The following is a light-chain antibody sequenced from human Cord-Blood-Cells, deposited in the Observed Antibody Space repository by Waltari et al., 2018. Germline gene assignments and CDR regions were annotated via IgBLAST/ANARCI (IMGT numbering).Light chain of an antibody. J-gene: IGLJ2*01. CDR2: EGS. CDR1: SSDVGSYNL. V-gene: IGLV2-23*03. CDR3: CSYAGSSTFVL. Sequence: QSALTQPASVSGSPGQSITISCTGTSSDVGSYNLVSWYQQHPGKAPKRMIYEGSKRPSGVSKRFPGSKSGNTASLTISGLQAEDEADYYCCSYAGSSTFVLFGGGTKLTVL.